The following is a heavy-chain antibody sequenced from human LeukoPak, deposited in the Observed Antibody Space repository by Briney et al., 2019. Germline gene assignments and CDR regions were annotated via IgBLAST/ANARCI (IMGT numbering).Heavy chain of an antibody. CDR1: GFIFSNYR. CDR2: ISRGSYI. Sequence: IPGGSLRLSCAASGFIFSNYRMNWVRRAPGKGLEWVSSISRGSYIYYADSVKGRFTISRDNAKNSLYLQMNSLRAEDTAVYYCARDGGGSGRNYYYGLDVWGQGTTVTVSS. D-gene: IGHD3-10*01. J-gene: IGHJ6*02. V-gene: IGHV3-21*01. CDR3: ARDGGGSGRNYYYGLDV.